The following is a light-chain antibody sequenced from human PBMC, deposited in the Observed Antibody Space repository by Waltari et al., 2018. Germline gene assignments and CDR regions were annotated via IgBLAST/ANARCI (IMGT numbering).Light chain of an antibody. J-gene: IGKJ2*03. CDR1: QGISSW. CDR3: QQSYNTPYS. V-gene: IGKV1-12*01. CDR2: AAS. Sequence: LSASVGDKVTITCRASQGISSWLAWYQQKPGKAPKLLIYAASSLQSEVPSRFSGSGSGTDYPLTLSSLHPVDFATYYCQQSYNTPYSFGLGTLVEIQ.